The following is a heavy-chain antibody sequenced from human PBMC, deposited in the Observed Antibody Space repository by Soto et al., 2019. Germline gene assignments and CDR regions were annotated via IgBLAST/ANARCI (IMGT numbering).Heavy chain of an antibody. V-gene: IGHV4-30-2*01. CDR3: ARAVSPYFGTWFDP. J-gene: IGHJ5*02. Sequence: SETLSLTCAVSGGSITSGNSYSWAWIRQPPGRGLEWIGSISQTGATSYHPSLKSRVSVSLDKSKNQFSLRLSSVTAADMAVYYCARAVSPYFGTWFDPWGQGTLVTVSS. CDR1: GGSITSGNSYS. D-gene: IGHD3-10*01. CDR2: ISQTGAT.